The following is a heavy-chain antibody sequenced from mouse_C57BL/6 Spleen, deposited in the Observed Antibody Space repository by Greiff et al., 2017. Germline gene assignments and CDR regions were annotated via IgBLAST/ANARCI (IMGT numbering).Heavy chain of an antibody. CDR2: LYPGSGNT. Sequence: QVQLKESGAELVRPGASVKLSCKASGYTFTDYYINWVKQRPGQGLEWIARLYPGSGNTYYNEKFKGKATLTAEKSSSPAYMQLSSLTSEDSAVYFCAREKYGNYGGAMDYWGQGTSVTVSS. V-gene: IGHV1-76*01. CDR1: GYTFTDYY. CDR3: AREKYGNYGGAMDY. D-gene: IGHD2-10*02. J-gene: IGHJ4*01.